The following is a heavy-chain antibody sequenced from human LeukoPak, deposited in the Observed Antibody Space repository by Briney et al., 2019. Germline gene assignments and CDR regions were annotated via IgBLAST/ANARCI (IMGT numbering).Heavy chain of an antibody. CDR1: GGTFSFCTAG. J-gene: IGHJ4*02. D-gene: IGHD5-24*01. CDR2: IIPLLDSP. Sequence: SVKVSCKASGGTFSFCTAGCTWVRQASGLRLKGLGGIIPLLDSPHYAPNFPGRLTITADRFSGVAYMDLSSLRSEDTAVYCCARDDGDGYNSFDYWGQGTLVTVSS. V-gene: IGHV1-69*10. CDR3: ARDDGDGYNSFDY.